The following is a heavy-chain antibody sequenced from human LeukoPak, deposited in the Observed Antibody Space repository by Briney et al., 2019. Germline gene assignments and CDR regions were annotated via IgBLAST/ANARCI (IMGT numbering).Heavy chain of an antibody. V-gene: IGHV3-48*04. CDR3: AREGTYYYDSSGYYYRPPTPSLGAFDI. J-gene: IGHJ3*02. Sequence: PGGSLRLSCAASGFTFSSYSMNWVRQAPGKGLEWVSYISSSSSTIYYADSVKGRFTISRDNAKNSLYLQMNSLRAEDTAVYYRAREGTYYYDSSGYYYRPPTPSLGAFDIWGQGTMVTVSS. CDR1: GFTFSSYS. CDR2: ISSSSSTI. D-gene: IGHD3-22*01.